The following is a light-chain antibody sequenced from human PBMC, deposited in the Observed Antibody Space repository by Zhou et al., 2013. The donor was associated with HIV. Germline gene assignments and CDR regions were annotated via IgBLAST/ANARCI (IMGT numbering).Light chain of an antibody. J-gene: IGKJ1*01. Sequence: DIQMTQSPSTLSAYVGDRVTITCRASQNISSWLAWYQQKPGKVPELLIYKAASLGSGVPSRFSGRGYGTDFTLTISSLQPDDFATYYCLQDYSYPRTFGQGTKVEIQ. CDR1: QNISSW. CDR2: KAA. CDR3: LQDYSYPRT. V-gene: IGKV1-5*03.